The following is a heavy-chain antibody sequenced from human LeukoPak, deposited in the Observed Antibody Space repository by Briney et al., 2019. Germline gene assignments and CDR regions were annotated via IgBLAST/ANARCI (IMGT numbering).Heavy chain of an antibody. CDR3: ARNRRDGYNYYFDY. CDR2: INTNTGNP. D-gene: IGHD5-24*01. Sequence: ASVKVSCKASGYTFTSYYMHWVRQAPGQGLECMGWINTNTGNPTYAQGFTRRFVFSLDTSVSTAYLQINSLKAEDTAVYYCARNRRDGYNYYFDYWGQGTRVTVSS. V-gene: IGHV7-4-1*02. J-gene: IGHJ4*02. CDR1: GYTFTSYY.